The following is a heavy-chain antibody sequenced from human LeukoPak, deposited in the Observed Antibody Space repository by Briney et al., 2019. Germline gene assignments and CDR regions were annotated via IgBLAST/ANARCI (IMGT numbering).Heavy chain of an antibody. CDR3: ARAGGSGTRRYYFDY. J-gene: IGHJ4*02. D-gene: IGHD3-10*01. CDR1: GGTFSSYA. Sequence: ASVKVSCKASGGTFSSYAISWVRQASGQGLEWMGGIIPIFGTANYAQKFQGRVTITADESTSTAYMELSSLRSEDTAVYYCARAGGSGTRRYYFDYWGQGTLVTVSS. V-gene: IGHV1-69*13. CDR2: IIPIFGTA.